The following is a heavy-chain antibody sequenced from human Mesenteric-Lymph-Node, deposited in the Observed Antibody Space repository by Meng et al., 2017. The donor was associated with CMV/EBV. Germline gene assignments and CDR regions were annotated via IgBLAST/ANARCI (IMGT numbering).Heavy chain of an antibody. CDR3: ARDVHYYGAGIYTIYGMDV. D-gene: IGHD3-10*01. CDR2: INPSSGST. Sequence: ASVKVSCKASGYTFTSYYMHWVRQAPGQGLEWMGIINPSSGSTSYAQKFQGRVTMTRDTSTSTVYMELSSLRSEDTAVYYYARDVHYYGAGIYTIYGMDVWGQGTMVTVSS. J-gene: IGHJ6*02. V-gene: IGHV1-46*01. CDR1: GYTFTSYY.